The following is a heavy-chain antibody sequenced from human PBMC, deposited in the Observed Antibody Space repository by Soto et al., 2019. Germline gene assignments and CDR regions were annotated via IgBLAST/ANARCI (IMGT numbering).Heavy chain of an antibody. CDR1: GGPISSSNR. J-gene: IGHJ6*04. CDR3: ASVRGGYYYAMDV. D-gene: IGHD3-10*02. CDR2: INHSGNT. Sequence: SETLSLTCVVSGGPISSSNRWRWVRQPPGKGLEWMREINHSGNTTYSPSLKGRVTISVDTSKNQSSLKLSSVTAADTAVDYCASVRGGYYYAMDVWGKGTTVT. V-gene: IGHV4-4*02.